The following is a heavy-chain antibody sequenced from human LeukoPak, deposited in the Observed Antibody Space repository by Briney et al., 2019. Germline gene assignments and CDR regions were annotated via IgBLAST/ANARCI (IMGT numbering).Heavy chain of an antibody. V-gene: IGHV1-46*01. Sequence: ASVKVSCKASGYTFTSYQMHWVRQAPGQGLEWMGIINPSGGSTSYAQKFQGRVTMTRDTSTSTVYMELSSLRPEDTAVYYCATTADTAMVSGYWGQGTLVTVSS. D-gene: IGHD5-18*01. CDR2: INPSGGST. CDR1: GYTFTSYQ. CDR3: ATTADTAMVSGY. J-gene: IGHJ4*02.